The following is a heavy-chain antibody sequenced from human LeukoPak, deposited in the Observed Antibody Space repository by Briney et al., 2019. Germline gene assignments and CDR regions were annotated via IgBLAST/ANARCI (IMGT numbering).Heavy chain of an antibody. J-gene: IGHJ4*02. V-gene: IGHV4-59*01. D-gene: IGHD5-18*01. Sequence: SETLSLTCTVSGGSISPYYWSWIRQPPGKGLEWIGYIYYSGSTSYNPSLRSRVTISVDTSKNQVSLKLSSVTAADTAVYHCARIVPYNYGYIDYWGQGTLVTVSS. CDR2: IYYSGST. CDR1: GGSISPYY. CDR3: ARIVPYNYGYIDY.